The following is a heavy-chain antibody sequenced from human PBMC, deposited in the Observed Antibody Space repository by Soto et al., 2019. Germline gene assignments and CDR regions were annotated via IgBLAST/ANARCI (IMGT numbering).Heavy chain of an antibody. D-gene: IGHD2-8*01. Sequence: AAVKPSCKAPGYTFSANALHWVRQAPGQSSEWRGWINGGTGQTKHSHRFQDRISITRDTSASTAYMELSSLRSEDTAVYYCARGKLMEEHYYYCGLRIWGPGTTVT. CDR1: GYTFSANA. CDR2: INGGTGQT. V-gene: IGHV1-3*01. J-gene: IGHJ6*02. CDR3: ARGKLMEEHYYYCGLRI.